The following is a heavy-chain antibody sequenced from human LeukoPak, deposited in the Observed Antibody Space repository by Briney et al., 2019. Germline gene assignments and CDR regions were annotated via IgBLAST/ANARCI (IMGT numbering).Heavy chain of an antibody. CDR3: AGARGWEFSS. CDR1: RFTFSTYW. CDR2: IQQDGSVQ. Sequence: GGPLRLSCAASRFTFSTYWMGWVRQAPGKGLEWVATIQQDGSVQHYLDSVKGRFTISRDNGKNSLYLQMNTLRAEDTAVYYCAGARGWEFSSWGQGTLVTVSS. V-gene: IGHV3-7*01. J-gene: IGHJ5*02. D-gene: IGHD1-26*01.